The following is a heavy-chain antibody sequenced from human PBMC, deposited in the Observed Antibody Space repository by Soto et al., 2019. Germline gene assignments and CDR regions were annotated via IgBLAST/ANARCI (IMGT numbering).Heavy chain of an antibody. J-gene: IGHJ5*02. Sequence: SETLSLTCTVSGGSISSYYWSWIRQPPGKGLEWIGYIYYSGSTNYNPSLKSRVTISVDTSKNQFSLKLSSVTAADTAVYYCARSPPKYSSSPNNWFDPWGQGTLVTVSS. V-gene: IGHV4-59*01. CDR3: ARSPPKYSSSPNNWFDP. CDR2: IYYSGST. CDR1: GGSISSYY. D-gene: IGHD6-13*01.